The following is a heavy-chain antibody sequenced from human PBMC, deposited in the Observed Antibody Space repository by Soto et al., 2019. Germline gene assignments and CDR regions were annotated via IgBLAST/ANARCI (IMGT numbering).Heavy chain of an antibody. CDR3: TRRGRQSANWFDP. CDR2: IIPMSGRP. V-gene: IGHV1-69*06. Sequence: ASVKVSCKASGGTFNSFSIDWVRQAPGQGLEWMGGIIPMSGRPNYAQRFQGRVTFSADKSTNTVYMEVNSLTYEDTAVYYCTRRGRQSANWFDPWGQGTLVTVSS. J-gene: IGHJ5*02. CDR1: GGTFNSFS.